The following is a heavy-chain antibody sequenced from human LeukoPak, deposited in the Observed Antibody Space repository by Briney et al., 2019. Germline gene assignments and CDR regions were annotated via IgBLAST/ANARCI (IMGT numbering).Heavy chain of an antibody. CDR2: IYYSETT. V-gene: IGHV4-59*01. J-gene: IGHJ3*02. D-gene: IGHD3-3*01. Sequence: SETLSLTCTDSGGSISSYYWSWIRQPPGKGLEWIGYIYYSETTNYNPSLKRRVTISVDTSKNQFSLRLSSVTAADTAVYYCARGIFGMVINGFDIWGQGTMVTVSS. CDR1: GGSISSYY. CDR3: ARGIFGMVINGFDI.